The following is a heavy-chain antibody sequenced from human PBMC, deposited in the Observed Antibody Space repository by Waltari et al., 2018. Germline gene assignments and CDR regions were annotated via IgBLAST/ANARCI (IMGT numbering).Heavy chain of an antibody. Sequence: QVQLQESGPGLVKPSETLSLTCAVSGYSISSGYYWGWIRQPPGKGLEWIGSIYHSGSTYYNPSLKSRVTISVDTSKNQFSLKLSSVTAADTAVYYCAREGRWLHQYYFDYWGQGTLVTVSS. CDR2: IYHSGST. CDR3: AREGRWLHQYYFDY. CDR1: GYSISSGYY. D-gene: IGHD5-12*01. J-gene: IGHJ4*02. V-gene: IGHV4-38-2*02.